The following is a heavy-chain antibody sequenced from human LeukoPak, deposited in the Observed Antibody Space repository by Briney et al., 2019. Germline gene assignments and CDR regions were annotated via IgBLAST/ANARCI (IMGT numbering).Heavy chain of an antibody. CDR1: GGSISSGDYY. D-gene: IGHD3-9*01. J-gene: IGHJ4*02. Sequence: PSQTLSLTCTVSGGSISSGDYYWSWIRQPPGKGLEWIGYIYYSGSTYYNPSLKSRVTISVDTSKNQFSLKLSSVTAADTAVYYCARHVDDILTGYRHRSYYFDYWGQGTLVTVSS. CDR3: ARHVDDILTGYRHRSYYFDY. CDR2: IYYSGST. V-gene: IGHV4-30-4*01.